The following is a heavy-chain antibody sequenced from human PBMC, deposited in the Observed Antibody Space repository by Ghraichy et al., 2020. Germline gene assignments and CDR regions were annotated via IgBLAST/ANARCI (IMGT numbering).Heavy chain of an antibody. CDR2: INPNSGGT. CDR1: GYTFTGYY. CDR3: AREEGFDSSGYYSWFDP. V-gene: IGHV1-2*02. J-gene: IGHJ5*02. D-gene: IGHD3-22*01. Sequence: ASVKVSCKASGYTFTGYYMHWVRQAPGQGLEWMGWINPNSGGTNYAQKFQGRVTMTRDTSISTAYMELSRLRSDDTAVYYCAREEGFDSSGYYSWFDPWGQGTLVTVSS.